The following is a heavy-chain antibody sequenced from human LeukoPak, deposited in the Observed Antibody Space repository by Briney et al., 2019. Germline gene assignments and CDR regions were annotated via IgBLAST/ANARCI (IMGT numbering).Heavy chain of an antibody. Sequence: GASVKVSCKASGYTFTSYDINWVRQATGQGLEWMGWMNPNSGNTGYAQKFQGRVTMTRNTSISTAYMEPSSLRSEDTAVYYCARAGYDFWSGYYWNAAPGKRNWFDPWGQGTLVTVSS. V-gene: IGHV1-8*01. D-gene: IGHD3-3*01. J-gene: IGHJ5*02. CDR1: GYTFTSYD. CDR3: ARAGYDFWSGYYWNAAPGKRNWFDP. CDR2: MNPNSGNT.